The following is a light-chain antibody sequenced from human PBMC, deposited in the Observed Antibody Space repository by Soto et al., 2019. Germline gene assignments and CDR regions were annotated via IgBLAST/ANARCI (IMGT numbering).Light chain of an antibody. J-gene: IGLJ2*01. Sequence: QSALTQPRSVSGSPGQSVTISCTGTSSDVGGYNYVSWYQQHPGKAPKLMIYDVSERPSGVPDRFSGSKSGNTASLTISGLQSDDEADYYCCSFSGSSHVAFGGGTKVTVL. CDR3: CSFSGSSHVA. V-gene: IGLV2-11*01. CDR2: DVS. CDR1: SSDVGGYNY.